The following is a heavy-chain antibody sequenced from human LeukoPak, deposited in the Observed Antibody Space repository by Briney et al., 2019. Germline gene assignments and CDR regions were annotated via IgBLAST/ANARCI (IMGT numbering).Heavy chain of an antibody. D-gene: IGHD1-26*01. V-gene: IGHV4-34*01. Sequence: SETLSLTCAVYGGSFSGYYWSWIRQPPGRGPEWIGEINHSGSTNYNPSLKSRVTISVDTSKNQFSLKLSSVTAADTAVYYCARGLWELLSPFDYWGQGTLVTVSS. CDR3: ARGLWELLSPFDY. CDR2: INHSGST. J-gene: IGHJ4*02. CDR1: GGSFSGYY.